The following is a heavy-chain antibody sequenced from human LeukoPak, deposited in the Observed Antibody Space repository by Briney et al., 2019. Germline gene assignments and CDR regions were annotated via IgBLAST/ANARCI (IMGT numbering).Heavy chain of an antibody. J-gene: IGHJ4*02. Sequence: GGSLRLSCVASGFDFSSHAMTWVRQAPGKGLEWVSSSNDTGSSTYYADSVKGRFTISRDNSKNTLYLQMTNLRAEDTAVYFCAKDLLRIYWRTFDSWGQGALVIVSS. CDR3: AKDLLRIYWRTFDS. CDR2: SNDTGSST. D-gene: IGHD3-10*01. CDR1: GFDFSSHA. V-gene: IGHV3-23*01.